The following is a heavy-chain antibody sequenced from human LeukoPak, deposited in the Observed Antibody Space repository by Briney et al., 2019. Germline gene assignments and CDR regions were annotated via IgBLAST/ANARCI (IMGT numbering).Heavy chain of an antibody. CDR1: GFTFSAYN. J-gene: IGHJ4*02. V-gene: IGHV3-48*02. D-gene: IGHD2-15*01. CDR3: ARAAGYYAPFDN. Sequence: PGGSLRLSRAASGFTFSAYNIYSVRPAPAKRLGWVSYCSRSSTTIYYADSVKGRFTISRDDATNSLFLQMHSLRDEDSAVYYCARAAGYYAPFDNWGQGTLVTVSS. CDR2: CSRSSTTI.